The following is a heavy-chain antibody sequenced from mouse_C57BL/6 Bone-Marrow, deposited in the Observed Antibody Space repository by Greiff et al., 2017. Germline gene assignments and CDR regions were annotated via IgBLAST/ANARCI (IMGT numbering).Heavy chain of an antibody. J-gene: IGHJ3*01. CDR1: GFTFSDYG. CDR3: ALPWFAY. V-gene: IGHV5-17*01. Sequence: DVHLVESGGGLVKSGGSLILSCAASGFTFSDYGMHWVRQAPAKGLAWVAYISCGSSTIYYADTVEGRFTSSSDNAKNTLFLQMTSLRSGDTAVYCCALPWFAYWGRGTLVTVSA. CDR2: ISCGSSTI.